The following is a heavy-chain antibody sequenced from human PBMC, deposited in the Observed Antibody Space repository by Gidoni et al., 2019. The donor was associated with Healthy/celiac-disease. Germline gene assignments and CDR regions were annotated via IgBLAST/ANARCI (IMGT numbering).Heavy chain of an antibody. J-gene: IGHJ4*02. Sequence: QVQLQESGPGLVKPSETLSLTCTVSGGSISSYYWSWIRQPPGKGLEWIGYIYYSGSTNYNPSLKSRVTISVDTSKNQFSLKLSSVTAADTAVYYCARHPPLGMIVVDPHFDYWGQGTLVTVSS. CDR3: ARHPPLGMIVVDPHFDY. CDR1: GGSISSYY. V-gene: IGHV4-59*08. CDR2: IYYSGST. D-gene: IGHD3-22*01.